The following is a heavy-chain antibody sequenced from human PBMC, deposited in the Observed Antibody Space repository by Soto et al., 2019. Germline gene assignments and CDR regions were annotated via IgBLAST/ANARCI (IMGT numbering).Heavy chain of an antibody. CDR1: GGSISNYY. CDR2: AYYRGST. Sequence: QVQLQESGPGLVKPSETLSLTCTVSGGSISNYYWNWIRQPPGKRLEYIGYAYYRGSTNYNPSLESRVTISLDTSKNQLSLRLNSVPAADTAVYYCARAYSTSPSWFDPWGQGTLVIVSS. CDR3: ARAYSTSPSWFDP. J-gene: IGHJ5*02. V-gene: IGHV4-59*01. D-gene: IGHD6-6*01.